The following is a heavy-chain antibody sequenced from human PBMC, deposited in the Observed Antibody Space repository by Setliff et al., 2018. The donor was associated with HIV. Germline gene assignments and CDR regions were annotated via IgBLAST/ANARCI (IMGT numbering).Heavy chain of an antibody. CDR3: ASANWNYLGYWFDP. CDR1: SDSISSSY. Sequence: SETLSLTCTVSSDSISSSYWTWIRQPPGQGLEWIGYVHHSGSTKYNASLRSRVTMSVDTSKNQFSLKLSSVTATDTAMYYCASANWNYLGYWFDPWGQGTLVTVSS. J-gene: IGHJ5*02. CDR2: VHHSGST. V-gene: IGHV4-59*08. D-gene: IGHD1-7*01.